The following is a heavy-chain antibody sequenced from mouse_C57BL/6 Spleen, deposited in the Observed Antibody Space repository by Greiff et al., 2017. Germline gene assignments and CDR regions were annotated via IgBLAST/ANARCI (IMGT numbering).Heavy chain of an antibody. CDR3: TWTTGTHYFDY. CDR1: GYTFTDYE. V-gene: IGHV1-15*01. J-gene: IGHJ2*01. Sequence: QVQLQQSGAELVRPGASVTLSCKASGYTFTDYEMHWVKQTPVHGLEWIGAIDPETGGTAYNQKFKGKAILTADKSSSTAYMELSSLTSEDSAVYYCTWTTGTHYFDYWGQGTTLTVSS. D-gene: IGHD2-14*01. CDR2: IDPETGGT.